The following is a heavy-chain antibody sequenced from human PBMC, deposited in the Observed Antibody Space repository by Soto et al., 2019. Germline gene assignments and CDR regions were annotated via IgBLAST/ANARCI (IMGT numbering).Heavy chain of an antibody. D-gene: IGHD6-19*01. J-gene: IGHJ6*02. V-gene: IGHV1-69*12. Sequence: QVQLVQSGAEVKKPGSSVKVSCKASGGTFSSYAISWVRQAPGQGLEWMGGIIPIFGTANYAQKFQGRVTITADESTSXXYMELSSLRSEDTAVYYCATKYSSGWYPYYYGMDVWGQGTTVTVSS. CDR3: ATKYSSGWYPYYYGMDV. CDR1: GGTFSSYA. CDR2: IIPIFGTA.